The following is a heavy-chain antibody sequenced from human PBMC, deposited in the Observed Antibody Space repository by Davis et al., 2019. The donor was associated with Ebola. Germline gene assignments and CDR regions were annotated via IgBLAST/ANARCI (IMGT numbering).Heavy chain of an antibody. Sequence: PGGSLRLSCAASGFTFSSYWMSWVRQAPGKGLEWVATIKQDGSEKYYVDSVKGRFTISRDNAKNSLYLQMNSLRAEDTAVYYCARDRSPYNWNYPLDYWGQGTLVTVSS. CDR3: ARDRSPYNWNYPLDY. V-gene: IGHV3-7*03. CDR2: IKQDGSEK. CDR1: GFTFSSYW. D-gene: IGHD1-7*01. J-gene: IGHJ4*02.